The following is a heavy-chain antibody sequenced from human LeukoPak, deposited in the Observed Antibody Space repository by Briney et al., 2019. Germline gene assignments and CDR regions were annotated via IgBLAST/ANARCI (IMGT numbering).Heavy chain of an antibody. V-gene: IGHV3-21*01. CDR1: GFTFSSYS. J-gene: IGHJ4*02. Sequence: GGSLRLSCAASGFTFSSYSMNWVRQAPGKGLEWVSSISSSSSYIYYADSVKCRFTISRDNAKNSLYLQMNRLRAEDTAVYYCARVATAKYYYDSSGLYPGYWGRGTLVTVSS. D-gene: IGHD3-22*01. CDR2: ISSSSSYI. CDR3: ARVATAKYYYDSSGLYPGY.